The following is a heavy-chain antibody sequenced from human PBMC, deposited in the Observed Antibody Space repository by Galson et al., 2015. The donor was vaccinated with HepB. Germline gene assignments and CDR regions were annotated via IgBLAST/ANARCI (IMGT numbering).Heavy chain of an antibody. Sequence: SLRLSCAASGFTFRTYWMHWVRQTPGKGLVWVSRINSDGSLTTYVDSVKGRFTISRDNAKNTLYLQMNTLRAEDTAVYYCARGDYDFNSYYYYYGLDVWGQGATVTVSS. CDR1: GFTFRTYW. J-gene: IGHJ6*02. CDR2: INSDGSLT. D-gene: IGHD3-3*01. CDR3: ARGDYDFNSYYYYYGLDV. V-gene: IGHV3-74*01.